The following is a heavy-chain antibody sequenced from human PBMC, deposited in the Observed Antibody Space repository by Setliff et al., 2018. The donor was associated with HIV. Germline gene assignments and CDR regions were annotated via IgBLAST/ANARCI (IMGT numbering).Heavy chain of an antibody. D-gene: IGHD1-26*01. Sequence: GGSLRLSCAASGFTVSSNYMSWVRQAPGKGLEWVSVIYSGGSTYYADSVKGRFTISRDNSKNTLYLQMNSLRAEDTAIYYCGNQPDDGSVATNIWGQGTTVTVSS. V-gene: IGHV3-53*01. CDR3: GNQPDDGSVATNI. CDR2: IYSGGST. CDR1: GFTVSSNY. J-gene: IGHJ3*02.